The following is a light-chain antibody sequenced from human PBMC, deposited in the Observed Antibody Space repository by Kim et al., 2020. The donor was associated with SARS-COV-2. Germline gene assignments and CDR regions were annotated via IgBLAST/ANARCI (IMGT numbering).Light chain of an antibody. CDR2: GNS. CDR3: QSYDSSLSGWV. V-gene: IGLV1-40*01. Sequence: QRVTISCTGSSANIGAGYDVHCYQQPRGTAPKLLIYGNSNRPAGVPDRFAGFKSGTSASLAITGLQAEDEADYYCQSYDSSLSGWVFGGGTQLTVL. CDR1: SANIGAGYD. J-gene: IGLJ3*02.